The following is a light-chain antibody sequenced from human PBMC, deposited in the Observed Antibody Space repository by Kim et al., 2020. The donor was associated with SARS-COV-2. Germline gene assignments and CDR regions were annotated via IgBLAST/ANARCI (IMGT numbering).Light chain of an antibody. CDR2: EDN. CDR3: QSYDSSTHVV. Sequence: FMLTQPHSVSESPGKTVTISCTGSSGSIASNYVQWYQQRPGSAPTTVIYEDNQRPSGVPDRFSGSIDSSSNSASLTISGLKTEDEADYYCQSYDSSTHVVFGGGTQLTVL. J-gene: IGLJ2*01. CDR1: SGSIASNY. V-gene: IGLV6-57*02.